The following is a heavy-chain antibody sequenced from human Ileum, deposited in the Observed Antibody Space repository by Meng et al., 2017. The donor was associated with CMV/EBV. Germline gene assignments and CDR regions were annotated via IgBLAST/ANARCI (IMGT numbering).Heavy chain of an antibody. Sequence: GSLRLSCTVSGGSVSSGSYYWSWIRQPPGKGLEWIGYIYYSGSTNYNPSLKSRVTISVDTSKNQFSLKLSSVTAADTAVYYCARETYCSSTSCSYDAFDIWGQGTMVTVSS. V-gene: IGHV4-61*01. CDR1: GGSVSSGSYY. CDR3: ARETYCSSTSCSYDAFDI. CDR2: IYYSGST. D-gene: IGHD2-2*01. J-gene: IGHJ3*02.